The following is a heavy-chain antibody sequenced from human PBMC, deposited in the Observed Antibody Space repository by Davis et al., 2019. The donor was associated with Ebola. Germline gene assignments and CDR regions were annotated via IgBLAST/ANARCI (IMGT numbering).Heavy chain of an antibody. V-gene: IGHV4-59*01. CDR3: ARRVVVGGPDVFDM. CDR2: IYYSGST. D-gene: IGHD2-15*01. Sequence: MPSETLSLTCTVSGGSISSYYWSWIRQPPGKGLEWIGYIYYSGSTNYNPSLKSRVTISVDTSKNQFSLKLSSVTAADTAMYYCARRVVVGGPDVFDMWGQGTMVTVSS. CDR1: GGSISSYY. J-gene: IGHJ3*02.